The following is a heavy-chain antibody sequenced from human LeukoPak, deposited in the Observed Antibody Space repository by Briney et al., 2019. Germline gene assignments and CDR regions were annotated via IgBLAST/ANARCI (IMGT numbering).Heavy chain of an antibody. CDR1: GFTFSSYA. Sequence: GGSLRLSCAASGFTFSSYAMSWVRQAPEKGLEWVANKKPDGGEKYYVDSVKGRFTISIDNAKNSLYLQMNSLRVDDTAVYYCARGGALVRGVPYGMDVWGQGTTVTVSS. CDR3: ARGGALVRGVPYGMDV. D-gene: IGHD3-10*01. V-gene: IGHV3-7*01. J-gene: IGHJ6*02. CDR2: KKPDGGEK.